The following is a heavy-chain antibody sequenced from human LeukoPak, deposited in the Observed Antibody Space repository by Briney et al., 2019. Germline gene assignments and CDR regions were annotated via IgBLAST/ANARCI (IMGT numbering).Heavy chain of an antibody. CDR3: ARDQDIVVVVAARNAFDI. J-gene: IGHJ3*02. CDR2: INPNSGGT. CDR1: GYTFTGYY. V-gene: IGHV1-2*02. D-gene: IGHD2-15*01. Sequence: ASVKVSCKASGYTFTGYYMHWVRQAPGQGLEWMGWINPNSGGTNYAQKFQGRVTVTRDTSISTAYMELSRLRSDDTAVYYCARDQDIVVVVAARNAFDIWGQGTMVTVSS.